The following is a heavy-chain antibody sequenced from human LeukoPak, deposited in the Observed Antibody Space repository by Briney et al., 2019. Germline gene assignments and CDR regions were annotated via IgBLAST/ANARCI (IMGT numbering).Heavy chain of an antibody. J-gene: IGHJ4*02. CDR1: GYTFTGYY. V-gene: IGHV1-2*02. CDR2: INPNSGGT. Sequence: GASVKVSCKASGYTFTGYYMHWVRQAPGQGLEWMGWINPNSGGTKYAQKFQGRVTMTRDTSISTAYMELSGLRSDDTAVYYCARDRHAYSGSFELWGQGTLVTVSS. CDR3: ARDRHAYSGSFEL. D-gene: IGHD1-26*01.